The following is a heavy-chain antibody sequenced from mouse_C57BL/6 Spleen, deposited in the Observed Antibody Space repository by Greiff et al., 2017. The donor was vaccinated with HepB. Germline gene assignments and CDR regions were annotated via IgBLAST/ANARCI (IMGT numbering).Heavy chain of an antibody. J-gene: IGHJ1*03. V-gene: IGHV5-9*01. CDR3: ARQAYDYDGYFDV. CDR2: ISGGGGNT. Sequence: EVQGVESGGGLVKPGGSLKLSCAASGFTFSSYTMSWVRQTPEKRLEWVATISGGGGNTYYPDSVKGRFTISRDNAKNTLYLQMSSLRSEDTALYYCARQAYDYDGYFDVWGTGTTVTVSS. D-gene: IGHD2-4*01. CDR1: GFTFSSYT.